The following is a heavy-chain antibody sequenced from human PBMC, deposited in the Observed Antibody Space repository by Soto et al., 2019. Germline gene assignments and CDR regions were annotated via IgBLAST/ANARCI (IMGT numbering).Heavy chain of an antibody. D-gene: IGHD6-13*01. CDR2: IIPYYNTL. J-gene: IGHJ4*02. V-gene: IGHV1-69*01. Sequence: QAQVVQSGAEVRKPGSSVTLSCKASEGTFNSYAIAWVRQAPGQGLEWVGGIIPYYNTLNYAQKFQDRVTITADDSTNTVYMELSSLRSDDTAVYFCASGASRWYPYFFDSWAQGTLVTVSS. CDR3: ASGASRWYPYFFDS. CDR1: EGTFNSYA.